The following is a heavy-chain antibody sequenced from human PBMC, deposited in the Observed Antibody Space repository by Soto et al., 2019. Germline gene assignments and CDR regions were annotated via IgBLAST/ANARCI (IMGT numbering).Heavy chain of an antibody. Sequence: ASVKVSCKASGYTFTSYGISWVRQAPGQGLEWMGWISAYNGNTNYAQKLQGRVTMTTDTSTSTAYMELRSLRSDDTAVYYCAKAGDIVVVPAAIPVLEPGGMDVWGQGTTVTVSS. V-gene: IGHV1-18*01. J-gene: IGHJ6*02. CDR3: AKAGDIVVVPAAIPVLEPGGMDV. D-gene: IGHD2-2*02. CDR2: ISAYNGNT. CDR1: GYTFTSYG.